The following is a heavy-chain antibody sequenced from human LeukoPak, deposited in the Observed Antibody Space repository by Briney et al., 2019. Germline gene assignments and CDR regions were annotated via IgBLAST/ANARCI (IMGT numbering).Heavy chain of an antibody. J-gene: IGHJ5*02. CDR3: AKVARYSVNWFDP. CDR2: IRYDGSNK. CDR1: GFTFSSFA. Sequence: GGSLRLSCAASGFTFSSFAMSWVRQAPGKGLEWVAFIRYDGSNKYYADSVKGRFTISRDNSKNTLYLQMNSLRAEDTAVYYCAKVARYSVNWFDPWGQGTLVTVSS. D-gene: IGHD3-9*01. V-gene: IGHV3-30*02.